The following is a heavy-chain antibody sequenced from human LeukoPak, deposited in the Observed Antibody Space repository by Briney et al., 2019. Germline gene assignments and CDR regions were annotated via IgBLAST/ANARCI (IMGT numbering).Heavy chain of an antibody. CDR1: GGSISSYY. Sequence: TSETPSLTCTVSGGSISSYYWSWIRQPPGKGLEWIGYIYYSGSTNYNPSLKSRVTISVDTSKNQFSLKLSSVTAADTAVYYCARDLTGTTRFDYWGQGTLVTVSS. V-gene: IGHV4-59*01. CDR3: ARDLTGTTRFDY. D-gene: IGHD1-20*01. CDR2: IYYSGST. J-gene: IGHJ4*02.